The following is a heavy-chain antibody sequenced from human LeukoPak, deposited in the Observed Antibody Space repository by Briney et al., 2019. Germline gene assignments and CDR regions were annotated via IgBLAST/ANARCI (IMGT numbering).Heavy chain of an antibody. J-gene: IGHJ6*03. CDR1: GGSFSGYY. CDR3: ARGLVAARPYYYYYMDV. Sequence: SETLSLTSAVYGGSFSGYYWSWIRQPPGKGLEWIGEINHSGSTNYNPSLKSRVTISVDTSKNQFSLKLSSVTAADTAVYYCARGLVAARPYYYYYMDVWGKGTTVTVSS. D-gene: IGHD6-6*01. V-gene: IGHV4-34*01. CDR2: INHSGST.